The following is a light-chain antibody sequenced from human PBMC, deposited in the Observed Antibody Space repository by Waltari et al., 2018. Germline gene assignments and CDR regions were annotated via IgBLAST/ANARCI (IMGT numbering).Light chain of an antibody. Sequence: QSALSQPVSVSASPGQSITISCTGTNTDVGNYELVSWYQQYPGKAPKLLIFEDSRRPSGISARFSGSKSGNTASLTITGLQADDEADYYCCSYAGSSTVHIFGTGTKVTV. CDR3: CSYAGSSTVHI. CDR2: EDS. CDR1: NTDVGNYEL. J-gene: IGLJ1*01. V-gene: IGLV2-23*02.